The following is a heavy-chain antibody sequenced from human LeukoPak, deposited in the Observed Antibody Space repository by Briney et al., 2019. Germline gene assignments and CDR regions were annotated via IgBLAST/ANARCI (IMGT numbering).Heavy chain of an antibody. V-gene: IGHV4-59*12. D-gene: IGHD5-18*01. CDR3: ARDLYSYGGNYFDY. CDR2: IYYSGST. Sequence: PSETLSLTCTVSGGSISSYYWSWIRQPPGKGLEWIGSIYYSGSTYYNPSLKSRVTISVDTSKNQFSLKLSSVTAADTAVYYCARDLYSYGGNYFDYWGQGTLVTVSS. CDR1: GGSISSYY. J-gene: IGHJ4*02.